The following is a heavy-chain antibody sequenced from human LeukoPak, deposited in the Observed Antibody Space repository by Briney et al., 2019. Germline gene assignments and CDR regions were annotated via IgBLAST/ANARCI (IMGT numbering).Heavy chain of an antibody. CDR1: GFTVSSNY. V-gene: IGHV3-66*02. CDR2: IYSGGST. Sequence: GGSLRLSCAASGFTVSSNYMSWVRQAPGKGLEWVSVIYSGGSTYYADSVKGRFTISRDNSKNTLCLQMNSLRAEDTAVYYCARSFGLSLFDYWGQGTLVTVSS. J-gene: IGHJ4*02. CDR3: ARSFGLSLFDY. D-gene: IGHD3-10*01.